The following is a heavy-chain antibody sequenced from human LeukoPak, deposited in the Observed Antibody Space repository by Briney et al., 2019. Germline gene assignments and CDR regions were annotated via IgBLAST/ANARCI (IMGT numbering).Heavy chain of an antibody. CDR1: GGSITSDF. D-gene: IGHD4-23*01. V-gene: IGHV4-59*01. CDR3: AQKAPNSPEYSQH. Sequence: SETLSLTCTVSGGSITSDFWTWIRQPPGKGLEWIGYIYHNSGTTNYNPSLKSRVSISVDTSKTHFSLKLSSVTAADTAVYYCAQKAPNSPEYSQHWGRGTLVTVSS. J-gene: IGHJ1*01. CDR2: IYHNSGTT.